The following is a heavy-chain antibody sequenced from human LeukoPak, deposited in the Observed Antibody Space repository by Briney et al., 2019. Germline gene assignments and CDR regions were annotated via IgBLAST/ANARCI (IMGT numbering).Heavy chain of an antibody. J-gene: IGHJ4*02. CDR2: ISSSSSYI. CDR1: GFAFSSDS. CDR3: APYYYDSSGYTN. Sequence: VGSLSLSCAASGFAFSSDSMNCVREAPGKGLEWGSSISSSSSYIYYADSVKGRFTVSRDNAKNSLYLQMNSLSAEDTAVYYCAPYYYDSSGYTNWGQGTLVTVS. V-gene: IGHV3-21*01. D-gene: IGHD3-22*01.